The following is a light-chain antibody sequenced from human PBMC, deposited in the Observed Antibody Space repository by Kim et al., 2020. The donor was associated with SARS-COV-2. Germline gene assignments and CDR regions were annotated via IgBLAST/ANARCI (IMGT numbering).Light chain of an antibody. J-gene: IGLJ1*01. Sequence: GQSITISGTGTRSDVGGYNYVSWSQQHPGKAPKVMIFDVSKRPSGVSNRFSGSKSGNTASLTISGLQAEDEADYYCTSYTSSSTYVFGTGTKVTVL. CDR3: TSYTSSSTYV. CDR1: RSDVGGYNY. CDR2: DVS. V-gene: IGLV2-14*04.